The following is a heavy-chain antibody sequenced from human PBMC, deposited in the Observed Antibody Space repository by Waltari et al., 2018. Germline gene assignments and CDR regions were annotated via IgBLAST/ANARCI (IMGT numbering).Heavy chain of an antibody. V-gene: IGHV4-59*01. J-gene: IGHJ6*03. CDR3: ARVSPIIAAPYYMDV. CDR2: IYYSGST. Sequence: QVQLQESGPGLVKPSETLSLNCTVSGGSISSYYWSWIRQHPGKGLEWMGYIYYSGSTNYNPSLKSRVTISVDTSKNQFSLQLSSVTAADTAVYSCARVSPIIAAPYYMDVWGKGTTVTVSS. D-gene: IGHD6-13*01. CDR1: GGSISSYY.